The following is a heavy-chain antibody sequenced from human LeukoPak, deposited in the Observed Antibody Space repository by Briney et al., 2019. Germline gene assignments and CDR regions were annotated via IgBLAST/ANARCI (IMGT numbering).Heavy chain of an antibody. CDR3: ARSSGAYRSFDY. V-gene: IGHV4-59*01. D-gene: IGHD1-26*01. J-gene: IGHJ4*02. CDR2: IYYSGTT. CDR1: GGSISSYY. Sequence: SETLSLTCTVSGGSISSYYWSWIPQPPGKGLEWIGYIYYSGTTDYNPSLKSRVTISVDTSNNQFSLKVSSVTAADTAVYYCARSSGAYRSFDYWGQGTLVPVSS.